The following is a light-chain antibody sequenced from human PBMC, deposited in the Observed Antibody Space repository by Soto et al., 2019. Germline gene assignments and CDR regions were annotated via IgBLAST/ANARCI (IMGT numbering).Light chain of an antibody. CDR3: QQYGSSPYT. CDR2: GAS. Sequence: EKVMTQSPATLSVSPGERATLSCRASQSVSSNYLAWYQQKPGQAPRLLIYGASSRATGIPDRFSGSGSGTDFTLTISRLEPEDFAVYYCQQYGSSPYTFGQGTRLEIK. V-gene: IGKV3-20*01. CDR1: QSVSSNY. J-gene: IGKJ5*01.